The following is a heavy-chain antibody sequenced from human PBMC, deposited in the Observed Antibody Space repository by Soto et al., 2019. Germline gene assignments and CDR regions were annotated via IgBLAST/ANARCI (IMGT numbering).Heavy chain of an antibody. CDR2: ISYDGSNK. J-gene: IGHJ4*02. Sequence: QVQLVESGGVVVQPVRSLRLSCAASGFTFSSYAMHWVRQGPGKGLEWVAFISYDGSNKYYADSVKGRFPISRDTSKNTLYLQVNSLRDEDTAVYYCARAREGWELLGHGGPFDYWGQGPLVTVSS. D-gene: IGHD1-26*01. CDR1: GFTFSSYA. V-gene: IGHV3-30-3*01. CDR3: ARAREGWELLGHGGPFDY.